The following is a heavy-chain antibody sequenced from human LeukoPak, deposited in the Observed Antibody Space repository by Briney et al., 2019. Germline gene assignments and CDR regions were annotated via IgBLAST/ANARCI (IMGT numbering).Heavy chain of an antibody. CDR1: GGSISSGDYY. V-gene: IGHV4-30-4*01. CDR3: ARVGGYGDYPMD. J-gene: IGHJ4*02. CDR2: IYYSGST. D-gene: IGHD4-17*01. Sequence: SQTLSLTCTVSGGSISSGDYYWSWIRQPPGKGLEWIGYIYYSGSTYYNPSLKSRVTISVDTSKNQFSLKLSSVTAADTAVYYGARVGGYGDYPMDGGQGTLVTVSS.